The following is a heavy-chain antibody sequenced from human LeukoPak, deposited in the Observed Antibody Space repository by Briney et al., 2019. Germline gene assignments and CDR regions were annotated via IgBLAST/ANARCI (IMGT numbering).Heavy chain of an antibody. V-gene: IGHV1-69*05. CDR3: ARTAVMGATGPFDY. CDR2: IIPIFGTA. D-gene: IGHD1-26*01. CDR1: GGTFSSYA. Sequence: ASVKVSCKASGGTFSSYAISWVRQAPGQGLEWMGGIIPIFGTANYAQKFQGRVTITTDESTSTAYMELSSLRSEDTAVYYCARTAVMGATGPFDYWGQGTLVTVSS. J-gene: IGHJ4*02.